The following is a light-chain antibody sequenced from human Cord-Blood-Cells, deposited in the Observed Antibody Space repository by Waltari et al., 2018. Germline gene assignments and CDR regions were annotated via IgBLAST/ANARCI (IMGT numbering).Light chain of an antibody. CDR2: AAS. CDR1: QSISSY. CDR3: QQSYSTPFT. Sequence: DIQMTQSQSSLSASVGARVTITCRASQSISSYLHRYQQKSGKAPKLLIYAASSLQSGVPSRIIRSGSGTDFTLTISSLQPDDFATYYFQQSYSTPFTFGPGTKVDIK. J-gene: IGKJ3*01. V-gene: IGKV1-39*01.